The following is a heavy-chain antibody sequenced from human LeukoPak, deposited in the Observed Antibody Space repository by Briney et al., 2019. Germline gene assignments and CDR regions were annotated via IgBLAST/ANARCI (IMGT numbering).Heavy chain of an antibody. CDR1: GFTFSSYS. J-gene: IGHJ4*02. CDR3: VRHWAEGAHFDY. Sequence: NAGGSLRLSCAASGFTFSSYSMNWVRQAPGKGLEWVSSISSSSSYIYYADSVKGRFTISRDNADNSLYLQMNSLRAEDTAVYYCVRHWAEGAHFDYWGQGTLVTVSS. D-gene: IGHD3-16*01. CDR2: ISSSSSYI. V-gene: IGHV3-21*01.